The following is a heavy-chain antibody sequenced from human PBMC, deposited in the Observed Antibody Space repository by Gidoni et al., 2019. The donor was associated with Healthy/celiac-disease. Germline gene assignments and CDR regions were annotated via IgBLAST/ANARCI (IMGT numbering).Heavy chain of an antibody. Sequence: QVQLVQSGAEVKKPGASVKVSCTASGGTFSSYAISWVRQAPGQGLEWMGGIIPIFGTANYAQKFQGRVTITADESTSTAYMELSSLRSEDTAVYYCARGLVTIFGVVDAFDIWGQGTMVTVSS. J-gene: IGHJ3*02. CDR3: ARGLVTIFGVVDAFDI. D-gene: IGHD3-3*01. CDR1: GGTFSSYA. V-gene: IGHV1-69*01. CDR2: IIPIFGTA.